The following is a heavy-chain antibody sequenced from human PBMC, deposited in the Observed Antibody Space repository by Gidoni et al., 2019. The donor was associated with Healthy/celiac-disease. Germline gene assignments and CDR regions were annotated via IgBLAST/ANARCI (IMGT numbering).Heavy chain of an antibody. V-gene: IGHV3-21*01. CDR3: ARVVDTAMVD. J-gene: IGHJ4*02. Sequence: EVQLVESGGCLVKPGGSLRLLRPASGFTFSSYSMNWVRQAPGKGLEWVSSISSSSSYIFYADSVKGRFTISMDNAKNSLYLQMNSLRAEDTAVYYGARVVDTAMVDWGQGTLVTVSS. D-gene: IGHD5-18*01. CDR1: GFTFSSYS. CDR2: ISSSSSYI.